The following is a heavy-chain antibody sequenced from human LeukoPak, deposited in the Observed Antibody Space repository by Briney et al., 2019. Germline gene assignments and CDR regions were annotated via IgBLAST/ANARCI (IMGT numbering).Heavy chain of an antibody. CDR3: ARDLSYGDIDY. D-gene: IGHD4-17*01. V-gene: IGHV3-66*01. CDR2: IYSGGST. Sequence: GGSLRLSCAGSEFTFSSYSMHWVRQAPGKGLEWVSVIYSGGSTYYADSVKGRFTISRDNSKNTLYLQMNSLRAEDTAVYYCARDLSYGDIDYWGQGTLVTVSS. J-gene: IGHJ4*02. CDR1: EFTFSSYS.